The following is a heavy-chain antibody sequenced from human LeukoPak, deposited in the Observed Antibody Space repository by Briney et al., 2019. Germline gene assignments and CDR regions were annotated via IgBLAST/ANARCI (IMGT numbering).Heavy chain of an antibody. J-gene: IGHJ4*02. CDR3: AKTTAGYSSGRYPGWPIDY. V-gene: IGHV3-23*01. CDR1: GFTFRSYA. Sequence: GGSLRLSCAASGFTFRSYAVYWVRQDPGKGLEWVSDISGRGGDIYFADSVKSRSTISRDHSKNTVFLQMDSLRVEDTAVYYCAKTTAGYSSGRYPGWPIDYWGQGTLVTVSS. D-gene: IGHD6-19*01. CDR2: ISGRGGDI.